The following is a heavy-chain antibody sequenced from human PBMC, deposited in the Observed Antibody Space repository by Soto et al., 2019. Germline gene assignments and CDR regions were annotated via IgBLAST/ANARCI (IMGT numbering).Heavy chain of an antibody. CDR1: GFTFSSYW. CDR3: TSLGWLDP. D-gene: IGHD3-16*01. J-gene: IGHJ5*02. V-gene: IGHV3-74*01. CDR2: INSDGSTT. Sequence: GCLRRSCAASGFTFSSYWMHWVRQPLGKGLVWVSRINSDGSTTNYADSVKGRFTISRDNAKNTLYLQMNSLRADDTAVYYCTSLGWLDPWGQGTLVPVSS.